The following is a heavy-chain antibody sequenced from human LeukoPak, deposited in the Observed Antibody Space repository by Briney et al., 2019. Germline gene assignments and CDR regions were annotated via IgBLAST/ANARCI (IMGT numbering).Heavy chain of an antibody. J-gene: IGHJ4*02. CDR1: GESFSRYY. CDR3: ARGRYCSGGSCYVDY. Sequence: SSETLSPTCAVYGESFSRYYWSWIRQSPEKGLEWIGEINHSGSTNYNPPLKSRVTISVDTSKNQFSLKLSSVTAADTAVYYCARGRYCSGGSCYVDYWGQGTLVTVSS. D-gene: IGHD2-15*01. CDR2: INHSGST. V-gene: IGHV4-34*01.